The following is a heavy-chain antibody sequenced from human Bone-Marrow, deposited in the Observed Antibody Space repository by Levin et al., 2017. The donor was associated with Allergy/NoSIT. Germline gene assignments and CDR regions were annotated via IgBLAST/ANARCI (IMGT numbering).Heavy chain of an antibody. Sequence: PSETLSLTCSVSGGSISSGRYYFTWVRQSAGKGLEWIGRIYTTGSTNYNHSLESRVTISRDTFKKEVYLTLSSVTAADTAVYYCARDRLASLYYYSMDVWGRGTTVIVSS. CDR1: GGSISSGRYY. J-gene: IGHJ6*03. CDR2: IYTTGST. V-gene: IGHV4-61*02. CDR3: ARDRLASLYYYSMDV.